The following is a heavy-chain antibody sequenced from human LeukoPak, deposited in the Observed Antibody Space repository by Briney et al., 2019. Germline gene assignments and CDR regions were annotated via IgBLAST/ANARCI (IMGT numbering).Heavy chain of an antibody. Sequence: ASVKVSCKASGYIFTNYGVSWVRQAPGQGLEWMGWISADNGNTNYAQKFQGRVTMTTDTSTSTAYMELRSLRSDDTAVYYCARDEPDIVVVPAAKGSMTTVTRGDAFDIWGQGTMVTVSS. D-gene: IGHD2-2*01. CDR1: GYIFTNYG. CDR2: ISADNGNT. CDR3: ARDEPDIVVVPAAKGSMTTVTRGDAFDI. V-gene: IGHV1-18*01. J-gene: IGHJ3*02.